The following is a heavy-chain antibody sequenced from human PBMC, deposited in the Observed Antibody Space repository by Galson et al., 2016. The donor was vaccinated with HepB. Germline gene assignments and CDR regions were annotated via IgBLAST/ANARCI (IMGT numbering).Heavy chain of an antibody. CDR2: VYYSGST. D-gene: IGHD5-18*01. CDR3: ACADTGRDGYSYGMDV. CDR1: GGSISSNIYY. Sequence: LSLTCTVSGGSISSNIYYWGWIRQPPGKGLEWIGSVYYSGSTYYNPSLKSRVTISVDTSKNQFSLKLNSVTAADTAVYYCACADTGRDGYSYGMDVWGQGTTVTVSS. J-gene: IGHJ6*02. V-gene: IGHV4-39*01.